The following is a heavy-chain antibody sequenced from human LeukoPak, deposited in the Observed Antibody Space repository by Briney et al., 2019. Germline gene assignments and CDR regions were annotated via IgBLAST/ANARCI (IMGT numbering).Heavy chain of an antibody. D-gene: IGHD1-7*01. V-gene: IGHV3-23*01. CDR3: VGWGISGITNH. CDR1: GFTFSSYA. J-gene: IGHJ4*02. Sequence: GGSLRLSCAASGFTFSSYAMSWVRQAPGKGLEWVSAISGSGGSTYYADSVKGRFTISRDKNSLFLQMNSVRAEDTAVYYCVGWGISGITNHWGQGTLVTVSS. CDR2: ISGSGGST.